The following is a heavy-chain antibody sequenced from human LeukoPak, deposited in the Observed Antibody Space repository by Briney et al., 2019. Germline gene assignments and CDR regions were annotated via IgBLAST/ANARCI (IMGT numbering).Heavy chain of an antibody. V-gene: IGHV4-59*01. CDR3: ARGWDGIAVAGSFDY. J-gene: IGHJ4*02. CDR1: GGSTSGYY. CDR2: TYYSGST. Sequence: SETLSLTCTVSGGSTSGYYWSWIRQPPGKGLEWIGDTYYSGSTNYNPSLTSRVTMSVDTSKNQFSLKLNSVTAADTAVYYCARGWDGIAVAGSFDYWGQGTLVTVSS. D-gene: IGHD6-19*01.